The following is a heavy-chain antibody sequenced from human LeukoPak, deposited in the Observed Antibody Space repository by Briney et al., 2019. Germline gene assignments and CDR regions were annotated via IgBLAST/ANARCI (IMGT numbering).Heavy chain of an antibody. CDR2: IYMTGST. V-gene: IGHV4-4*07. CDR3: ARVALFGSGSNYWFDP. Sequence: SETLSLTCTVSGGSISGHYWSWIRQPAGKGLEWIGRIYMTGSTNYNPSLKSRVTMSVDMSKNQFSLKLSSVTAADTAVYFCARVALFGSGSNYWFDPWGQGTLVTVSS. CDR1: GGSISGHY. J-gene: IGHJ5*02. D-gene: IGHD3-10*01.